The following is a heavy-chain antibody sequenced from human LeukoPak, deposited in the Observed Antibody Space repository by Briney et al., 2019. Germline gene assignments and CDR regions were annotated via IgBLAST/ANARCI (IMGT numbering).Heavy chain of an antibody. CDR3: AKDISTWWFDP. V-gene: IGHV3-23*01. CDR2: ISASGGIT. Sequence: GGSLRLSCAASGFTFSNYAMTWLRQAPGKGLELVPGISASGGITDYADSVKGRFTISRDNSNNTLYLQMNSLRADDTAVYYCAKDISTWWFDPWGQGTLVTVSS. J-gene: IGHJ5*02. CDR1: GFTFSNYA. D-gene: IGHD6-13*01.